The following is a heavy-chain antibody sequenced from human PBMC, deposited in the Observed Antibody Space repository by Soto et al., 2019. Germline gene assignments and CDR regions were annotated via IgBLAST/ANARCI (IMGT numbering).Heavy chain of an antibody. Sequence: GGSLRLSCAASGFTFSSYAMSWVRQAPGKGLEWVSAISGSGGSTYYADSVKGRFTISRDNSKNTLYLQMNSLRAEDTAVYYCAKGPLLWFGELLFDYWGQGTLVTVSS. D-gene: IGHD3-10*01. CDR2: ISGSGGST. V-gene: IGHV3-23*01. CDR3: AKGPLLWFGELLFDY. CDR1: GFTFSSYA. J-gene: IGHJ4*02.